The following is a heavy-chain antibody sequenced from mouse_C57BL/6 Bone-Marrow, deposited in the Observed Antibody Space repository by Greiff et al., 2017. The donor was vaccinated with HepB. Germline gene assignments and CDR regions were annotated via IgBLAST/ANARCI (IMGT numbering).Heavy chain of an antibody. Sequence: VQLQQSGAELARPGASVKLSCKASGYTFTSYGISWVKQRTGQGLEWIGEIYPRSGNTYYNEKFKGKATLTADKSSSTAYMELRSLTSEDSAVYFCAREGIYDGYYVAYWGHGTLVTVSA. CDR3: AREGIYDGYYVAY. V-gene: IGHV1-81*01. J-gene: IGHJ3*01. CDR2: IYPRSGNT. D-gene: IGHD2-3*01. CDR1: GYTFTSYG.